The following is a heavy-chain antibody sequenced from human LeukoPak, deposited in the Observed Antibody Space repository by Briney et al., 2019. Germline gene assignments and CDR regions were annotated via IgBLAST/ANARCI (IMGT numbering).Heavy chain of an antibody. CDR3: AKRGLRGNWFHP. J-gene: IGHJ5*02. V-gene: IGHV3-23*01. D-gene: IGHD4-17*01. CDR1: GFTFNLYA. Sequence: GGSLRLSCAASGFTFNLYAMNWVRQAPGKGLERVSSINGAGNSSYYADSLRGRFTVSRDNSKNTLYLQMNSLRAEDTAVYYCAKRGLRGNWFHPWGQGTLVTVSS. CDR2: INGAGNSS.